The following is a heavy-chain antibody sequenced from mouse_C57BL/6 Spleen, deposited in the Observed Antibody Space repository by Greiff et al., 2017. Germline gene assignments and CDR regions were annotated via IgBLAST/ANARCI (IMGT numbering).Heavy chain of an antibody. CDR2: FYPGSGSI. CDR3: ARHDWDGAMDY. D-gene: IGHD4-1*01. Sequence: QVQLQQPGTELVKPGASVKLSCKASGYTFTSYWMHWVKQRPGQGLEWIGWFYPGSGSIKYNEKFKDKATLTADKSSSTVYMELSRLTSEDSAVYYCARHDWDGAMDYWGQGTSVTVSS. V-gene: IGHV1-62-2*01. J-gene: IGHJ4*01. CDR1: GYTFTSYW.